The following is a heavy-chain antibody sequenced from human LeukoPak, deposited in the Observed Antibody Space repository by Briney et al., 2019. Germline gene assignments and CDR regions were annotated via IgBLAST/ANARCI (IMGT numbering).Heavy chain of an antibody. D-gene: IGHD2-2*01. CDR1: GFTFYDYA. CDR2: ICWNSGSK. Sequence: GGSLRLSCAASGFTFYDYAMLRVRQAPGKGLEWVSGICWNSGSKAYADSVKGRFTISRDKAKNSLYLQMHSLRAEDPALYYCAKSSYCSSTSCFFDYWGQGTLVSVSS. CDR3: AKSSYCSSTSCFFDY. V-gene: IGHV3-9*01. J-gene: IGHJ4*02.